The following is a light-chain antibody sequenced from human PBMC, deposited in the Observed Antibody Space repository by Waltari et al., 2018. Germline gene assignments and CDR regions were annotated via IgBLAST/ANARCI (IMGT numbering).Light chain of an antibody. V-gene: IGLV1-47*01. J-gene: IGLJ3*02. CDR3: AAWDGSLTGPV. CDR1: SSNIGSNF. Sequence: QSVLTQPPSASGTPGQRVTISCSGSSSNIGSNFVYWYQQLPGTAPTLLIYRNDKPPSGVPCRFCGSRSCTSASLAISGLRSEEEADYYWAAWDGSLTGPVFGGGTKLTGL. CDR2: RND.